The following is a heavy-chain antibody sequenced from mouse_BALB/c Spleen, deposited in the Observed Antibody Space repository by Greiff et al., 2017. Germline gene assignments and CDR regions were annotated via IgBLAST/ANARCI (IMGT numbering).Heavy chain of an antibody. V-gene: IGHV1-67*01. D-gene: IGHD1-1*01. J-gene: IGHJ4*01. CDR3: ARDYYGSYAMDY. Sequence: VQLLQSGPELVRPGVSVKISCKGSGYTFTDYAMHWVKQSHAKSLEWIGVISTYYGNTNYNQKFKGKATMTVDKSSSTAYMELARLTSEDSAIYYCARDYYGSYAMDYWGQGTSVTVSS. CDR2: ISTYYGNT. CDR1: GYTFTDYA.